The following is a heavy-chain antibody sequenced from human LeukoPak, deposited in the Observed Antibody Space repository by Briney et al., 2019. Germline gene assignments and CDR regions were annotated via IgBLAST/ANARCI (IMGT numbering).Heavy chain of an antibody. CDR2: ISSSGSTI. Sequence: PGGSLRLSCAASGFTFSSYEMNWVRQAPGKGLEWVSYISSSGSTIYYADSVKGRFTISRDNAKNSLYLQMNSPRAEDTAVYYCARARVGYYGSGSYGYWGQGTLVTVSS. J-gene: IGHJ4*02. V-gene: IGHV3-48*03. D-gene: IGHD3-10*01. CDR1: GFTFSSYE. CDR3: ARARVGYYGSGSYGY.